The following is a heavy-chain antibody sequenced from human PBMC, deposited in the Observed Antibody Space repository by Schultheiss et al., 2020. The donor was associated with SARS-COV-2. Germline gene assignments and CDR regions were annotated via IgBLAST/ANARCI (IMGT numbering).Heavy chain of an antibody. Sequence: ASVKVSCKASGYTFTSYGISWVRQAPGQGLEWMGWINPNSGGTNYAQKFQGRVTMTRDTSTSTVYMELSSLRSEDTAVYYCARGRGSTGLSFDYWGQGTLVTVSS. D-gene: IGHD2/OR15-2a*01. CDR2: INPNSGGT. V-gene: IGHV1-18*01. CDR1: GYTFTSYG. J-gene: IGHJ4*02. CDR3: ARGRGSTGLSFDY.